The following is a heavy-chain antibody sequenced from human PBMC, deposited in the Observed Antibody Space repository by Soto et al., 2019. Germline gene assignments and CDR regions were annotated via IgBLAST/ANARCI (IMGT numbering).Heavy chain of an antibody. V-gene: IGHV3-30*18. J-gene: IGHJ6*02. CDR2: ISYDGSNK. CDR3: AKDGIAAAADYYYGMDV. Sequence: GGSLRLSCAASGFTFSSYGMHWVRQAPGKGLEWVAVISYDGSNKYYADSVKGRFTISRDNSKNTLYLQMNGLRAEDTAVYYCAKDGIAAAADYYYGMDVWGQGTTVTVSS. CDR1: GFTFSSYG. D-gene: IGHD6-13*01.